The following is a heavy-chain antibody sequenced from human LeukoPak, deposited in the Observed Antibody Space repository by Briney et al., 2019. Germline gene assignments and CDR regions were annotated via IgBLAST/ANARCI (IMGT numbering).Heavy chain of an antibody. CDR1: GYTFTGYY. CDR3: ARVRLGMGSYYYYYMDV. CDR2: INPNSGGT. Sequence: ATVKVSCKASGYTFTGYYMHWVRQAPGQGLEWMGRINPNSGGTNYAQKFQGRVTMTRDTSISTAYMELSRLRSDDTAVYYCARVRLGMGSYYYYYMDVWGKGTTVTVSS. V-gene: IGHV1-2*06. J-gene: IGHJ6*03. D-gene: IGHD7-27*01.